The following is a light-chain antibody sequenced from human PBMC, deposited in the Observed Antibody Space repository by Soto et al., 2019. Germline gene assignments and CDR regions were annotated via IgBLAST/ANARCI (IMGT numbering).Light chain of an antibody. CDR1: QSVLLTSNNKNY. J-gene: IGKJ4*01. V-gene: IGKV4-1*01. CDR3: QQYYTTPLT. Sequence: DIVMPQSPDSLAVSLGERATINCKSSQSVLLTSNNKNYLAWYQQKPGQSPKLLIYWASTRESGVPDRFSGSGSGTDFTLTISSLQAEDVAVYYCQQYYTTPLTFGGGTKVQIK. CDR2: WAS.